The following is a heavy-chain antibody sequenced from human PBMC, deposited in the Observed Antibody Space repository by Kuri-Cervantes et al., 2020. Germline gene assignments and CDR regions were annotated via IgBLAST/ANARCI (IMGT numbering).Heavy chain of an antibody. CDR2: ISSSGSTI. CDR3: ARDLPWGYFDQ. CDR1: GFTFSSYE. D-gene: IGHD2-15*01. Sequence: GESLKISCAASGFTFSSYEMNWVRQAPGKGLEWVSYISSSGSTIYYADSVKGRFTISRDNARTSVCLQMDSLRVEDTAVYYCARDLPWGYFDQWGQGTLVTVSS. V-gene: IGHV3-48*03. J-gene: IGHJ4*02.